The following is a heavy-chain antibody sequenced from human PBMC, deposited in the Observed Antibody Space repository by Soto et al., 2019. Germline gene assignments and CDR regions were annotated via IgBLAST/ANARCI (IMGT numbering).Heavy chain of an antibody. CDR2: VRDTGST. CDR3: ARYSPPKKTYDSNPGWFDP. D-gene: IGHD3-22*01. V-gene: IGHV4-59*01. CDR1: GGSMNIYY. Sequence: QVQLQESGPGQVKPSETLSLTCTVSGGSMNIYYWTWIRQPPGQGLEWIGYVRDTGSTNSNPSLKSRVTISIDTSRNQFSLSLSSVTAADTAVYFCARYSPPKKTYDSNPGWFDPWGQGTLVAVSS. J-gene: IGHJ5*02.